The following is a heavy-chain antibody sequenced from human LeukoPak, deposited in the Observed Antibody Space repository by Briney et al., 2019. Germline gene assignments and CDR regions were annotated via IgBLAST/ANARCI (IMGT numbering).Heavy chain of an antibody. J-gene: IGHJ4*02. CDR3: ARGELAGIAARPYY. Sequence: PSETLSLTCTVSGGSISSYYWSWIRQPPGKGLEWIGYIYYSGSTNYNPSLKSRVTISVDTSKNQFSLRLSSVTAADTAVYYCARGELAGIAARPYYWGQGTLVTVSS. D-gene: IGHD6-6*01. CDR2: IYYSGST. CDR1: GGSISSYY. V-gene: IGHV4-59*01.